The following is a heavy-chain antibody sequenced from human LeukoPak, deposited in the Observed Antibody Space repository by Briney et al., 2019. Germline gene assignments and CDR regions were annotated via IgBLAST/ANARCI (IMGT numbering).Heavy chain of an antibody. D-gene: IGHD3-3*01. CDR3: AREKGNYDFWSDRYYYYYMDV. Sequence: PSETLSLTCAVYAASFSGYYWSWLRHPPGKGLEWIGEINLSGSANYNPSLKSRVTISVDTSKNQFSLKLSSVTAADTAVYYCAREKGNYDFWSDRYYYYYMDVWGKGTTVTVSS. V-gene: IGHV4-34*01. CDR1: AASFSGYY. CDR2: INLSGSA. J-gene: IGHJ6*03.